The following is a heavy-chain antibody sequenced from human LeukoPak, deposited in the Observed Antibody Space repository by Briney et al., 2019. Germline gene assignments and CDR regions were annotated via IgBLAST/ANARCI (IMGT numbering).Heavy chain of an antibody. CDR3: AKERSSGWDSFDY. Sequence: ASVKVSCTASGYTFSDYYMHWVRQAPGQGLEWIGSINPNSGGTNYPQKFQGRVTMTRDTSISTAYMEMSSLRSDDTAMYYCAKERSSGWDSFDYWGQGTLVTVSS. CDR2: INPNSGGT. CDR1: GYTFSDYY. V-gene: IGHV1-2*02. D-gene: IGHD6-19*01. J-gene: IGHJ4*02.